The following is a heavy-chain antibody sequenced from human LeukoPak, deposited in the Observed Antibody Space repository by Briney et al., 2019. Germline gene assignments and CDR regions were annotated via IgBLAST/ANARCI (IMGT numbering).Heavy chain of an antibody. CDR3: VRRQWELQYFDP. CDR2: IYYSRTT. D-gene: IGHD1-26*01. Sequence: SETLSLTCTVSGGFISSYYWSWIRQPPGKGLEWIGYIYYSRTTEYNPSLKSRVTISADTSKNQFSLKLNSVTAAGTAVYYCVRRQWELQYFDPWGRGTLVAVSS. J-gene: IGHJ2*01. CDR1: GGFISSYY. V-gene: IGHV4-59*01.